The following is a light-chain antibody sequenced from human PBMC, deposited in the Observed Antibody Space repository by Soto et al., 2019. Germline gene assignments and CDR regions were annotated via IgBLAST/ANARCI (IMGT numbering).Light chain of an antibody. CDR1: QSISSY. V-gene: IGKV1-39*01. CDR2: AAS. Sequence: DIQMTQSPSSLSASVGDRVTITCRASQSISSYLNWYQQKPGKAPKLLIYAASSLQIGVPSRFSGSESGTDFTLNISSLQPEDFATYYCQPSYSTLLTFGEATKVEI. J-gene: IGKJ4*01. CDR3: QPSYSTLLT.